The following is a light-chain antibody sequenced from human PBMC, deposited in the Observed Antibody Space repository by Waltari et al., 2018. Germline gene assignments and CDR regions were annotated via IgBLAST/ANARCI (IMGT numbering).Light chain of an antibody. CDR3: QQYNNWPPEIT. J-gene: IGKJ3*01. CDR1: QSVSIN. V-gene: IGKV3-15*01. Sequence: EIVMTQSPATLSVSPGERATLSCRASQSVSINLAWYQQKPGQAPSLLLYGASTRATGIPARFSGSGSGTEFTLTISSMQSEDFAVYYCQQYNNWPPEITFGPGTKVDIK. CDR2: GAS.